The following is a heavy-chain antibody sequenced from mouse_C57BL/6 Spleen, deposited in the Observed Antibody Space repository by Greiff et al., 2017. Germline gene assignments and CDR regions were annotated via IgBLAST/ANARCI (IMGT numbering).Heavy chain of an antibody. CDR1: GYTFTSYW. V-gene: IGHV1-72*01. D-gene: IGHD2-4*01. CDR3: ARSYYDYDGYYFDY. CDR2: IDPNSGGT. J-gene: IGHJ2*01. Sequence: QVQLQQPGAELVKPGASVKLSCKASGYTFTSYWMHWVKQRPGRGLEWIGRIDPNSGGTKYNEKFKSKATLTVDKPSSTAYMQRSSLTSEDSAVYYCARSYYDYDGYYFDYWGQGTTLTVSS.